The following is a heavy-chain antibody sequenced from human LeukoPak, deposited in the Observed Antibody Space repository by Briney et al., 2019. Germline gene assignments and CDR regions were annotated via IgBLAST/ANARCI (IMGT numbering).Heavy chain of an antibody. CDR3: ARWGRFDTSGYFVVDY. Sequence: SETLSLTCTISDGSISSYYWNWIRQSPGKGLEWIGHIHYGGSTHYNPSLQSRVSISIDTSKKHFSLNLRSVTAVDTAVYYCARWGRFDTSGYFVVDYWGQGTLVTVSS. CDR1: DGSISSYY. D-gene: IGHD6-19*01. J-gene: IGHJ4*02. CDR2: IHYGGST. V-gene: IGHV4-59*01.